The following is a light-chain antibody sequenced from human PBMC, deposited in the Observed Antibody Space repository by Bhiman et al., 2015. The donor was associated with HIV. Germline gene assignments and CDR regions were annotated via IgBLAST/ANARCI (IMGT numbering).Light chain of an antibody. CDR2: ETY. J-gene: IGLJ3*02. CDR1: SSNIGNNY. CDR3: GTWDSSLSAEV. Sequence: QSVLTQPPSVSAAPGQKVTISCSGSSSNIGNNYVSWYQQLPGTAPKLLIYETYKRPSGIPDRFSGSKSGTSATLGITGLQTGDEADYYCGTWDSSLSAEVFGGGTKLTVL. V-gene: IGLV1-51*02.